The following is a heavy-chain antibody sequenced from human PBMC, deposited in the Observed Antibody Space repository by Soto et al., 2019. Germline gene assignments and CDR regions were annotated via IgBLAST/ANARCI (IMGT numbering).Heavy chain of an antibody. J-gene: IGHJ6*02. CDR3: ASSPPWPGAPPHYYGMDV. CDR1: GGSFSGYY. D-gene: IGHD5-12*01. Sequence: SETLSLTCAVYGGSFSGYYWSWIRQPPGKGLEWIGEINHSGSTNYNPSLKSRVTISVDTSKNQFSLKLSSVTAAPTAVYYCASSPPWPGAPPHYYGMDVWGQGTTVTVSS. CDR2: INHSGST. V-gene: IGHV4-34*01.